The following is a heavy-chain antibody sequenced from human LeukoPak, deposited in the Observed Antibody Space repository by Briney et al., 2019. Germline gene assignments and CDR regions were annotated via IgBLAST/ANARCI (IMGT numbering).Heavy chain of an antibody. CDR1: GYTFTNYI. J-gene: IGHJ4*02. CDR2: ISAYNGDT. D-gene: IGHD3-10*01. Sequence: ASVKVSCKASGYTFTNYIISWVRQAPGQGPEWMGCISAYNGDTNYAQKLQGRVTMTTDTSTSTAYMELRSLRSDDTAVYYCARDRSSSDYWGQGTLVTVSS. V-gene: IGHV1-18*04. CDR3: ARDRSSSDY.